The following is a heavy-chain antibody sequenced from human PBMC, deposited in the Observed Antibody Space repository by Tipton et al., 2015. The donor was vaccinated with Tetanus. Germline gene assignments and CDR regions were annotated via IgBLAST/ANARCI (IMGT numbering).Heavy chain of an antibody. CDR2: IYPGDSDT. CDR1: GYSFTSYW. J-gene: IGHJ4*02. V-gene: IGHV5-51*01. Sequence: QLVQSGAEVKKPGESLKISCKGSGYSFTSYWIGWVRQMPGKGLEWMGIIYPGDSDTRYSPPFQGQVTISADKSISTAYPQWSSLKASDTAMYYCARLSPYGDYDNYFDYWGQGTLVTVSS. D-gene: IGHD4-17*01. CDR3: ARLSPYGDYDNYFDY.